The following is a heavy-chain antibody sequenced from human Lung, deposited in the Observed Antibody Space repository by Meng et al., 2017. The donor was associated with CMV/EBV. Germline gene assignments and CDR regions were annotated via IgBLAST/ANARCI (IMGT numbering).Heavy chain of an antibody. D-gene: IGHD2-8*02. J-gene: IGHJ4*02. Sequence: GGSLRLSCAASGFTFSSYWMTWVRQAPGKGLEWVANIKQDGSEKYYVESVKGRFTISRDNAKNSLYLQMNSLRVEDTAMYYCARGTAPNDYWGPGKVVTGAS. V-gene: IGHV3-7*01. CDR2: IKQDGSEK. CDR1: GFTFSSYW. CDR3: ARGTAPNDY.